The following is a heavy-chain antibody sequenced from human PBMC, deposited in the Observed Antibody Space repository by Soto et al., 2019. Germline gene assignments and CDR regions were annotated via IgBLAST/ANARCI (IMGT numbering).Heavy chain of an antibody. CDR2: IIPIFGTA. D-gene: IGHD3-9*01. CDR3: ARNMNFSRLTGYYILHDAFDI. Sequence: ASVKVSCKASGGTFSSYAISWVRQAPGQGLEWMGGIIPIFGTANYAQKFQGRVTITADESTSTAYMELSSLRSEDTAVYYCARNMNFSRLTGYYILHDAFDIWGQGTMVTVSS. V-gene: IGHV1-69*13. J-gene: IGHJ3*02. CDR1: GGTFSSYA.